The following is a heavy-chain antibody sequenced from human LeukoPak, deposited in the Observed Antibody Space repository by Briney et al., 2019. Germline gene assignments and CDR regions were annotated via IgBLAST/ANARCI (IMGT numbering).Heavy chain of an antibody. CDR2: IYHSGST. V-gene: IGHV4-38-2*02. CDR3: ARGDYWYFDL. CDR1: GYSISSGYY. J-gene: IGHJ2*01. Sequence: PSETLSLTCTVSGYSISSGYYWGWIRPPPGKGLEWIGSIYHSGSTYYNPSLKSRVTISVDTSKNQFSLKLSSVTAADTAVYYCARGDYWYFDLWGRGTLVTVSS.